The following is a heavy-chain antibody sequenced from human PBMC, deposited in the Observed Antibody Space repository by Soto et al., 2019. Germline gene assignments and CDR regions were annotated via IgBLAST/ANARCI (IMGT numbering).Heavy chain of an antibody. CDR1: GFPFSSYG. CDR2: ISYDGSTK. Sequence: QVQLVESGGGVVQPGRSLRLSCAASGFPFSSYGMHWVRQAPGKGLEWVALISYDGSTKYYAESVKGRFTISRDNSRNTLYLQMNSLXTXXXXXXXXXKXXXXXXXXXXXXGLDSWGQGTLVTVSS. CDR3: XKXXXXXXXXXXXXGLDS. V-gene: IGHV3-30*03. J-gene: IGHJ4*02.